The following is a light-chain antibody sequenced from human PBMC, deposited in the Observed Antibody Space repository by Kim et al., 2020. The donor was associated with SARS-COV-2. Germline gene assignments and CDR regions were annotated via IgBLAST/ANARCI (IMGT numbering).Light chain of an antibody. V-gene: IGLV3-1*01. CDR2: QDS. CDR3: QAWASSTYV. Sequence: SYELTQPPSVSVSPGQTASITCSGDKLGDKYACWYQQKPGQSPVLVIYQDSKRPSGIPERFSCSNSGNTATLTISGTQAMDEADYYCQAWASSTYVFGTG. J-gene: IGLJ1*01. CDR1: KLGDKY.